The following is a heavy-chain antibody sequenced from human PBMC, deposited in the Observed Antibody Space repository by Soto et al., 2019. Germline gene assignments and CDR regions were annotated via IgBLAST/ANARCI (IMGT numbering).Heavy chain of an antibody. V-gene: IGHV3-23*01. CDR1: GFNFNNYA. Sequence: GGSLRLSCATSGFNFNNYAMSWVRQAPGERLEWVSFISSSGGTTYYADAVKGRFTISRDDSKNTLYLQMNSLRAEDTALYYCVKSGPTNYFDNWGQGTLVTVSS. D-gene: IGHD1-26*01. CDR3: VKSGPTNYFDN. CDR2: ISSSGGTT. J-gene: IGHJ4*02.